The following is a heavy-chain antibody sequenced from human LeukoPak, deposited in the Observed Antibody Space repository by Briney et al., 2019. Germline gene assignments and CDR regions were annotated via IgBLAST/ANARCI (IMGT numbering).Heavy chain of an antibody. V-gene: IGHV3-21*04. CDR3: ANFGVGRGYCSGGSCYDYYYGMDV. J-gene: IGHJ6*02. CDR1: GFTFSSYS. D-gene: IGHD2-15*01. CDR2: ISSSSSYI. Sequence: GGSLRLSCAASGFTFSSYSMNWVRQAPGKGLEWVSSISSSSSYIYYADSVKGRFTISRDNAKNTLYLQMNSLRAEDTAVYYCANFGVGRGYCSGGSCYDYYYGMDVWGQGTTVTVSS.